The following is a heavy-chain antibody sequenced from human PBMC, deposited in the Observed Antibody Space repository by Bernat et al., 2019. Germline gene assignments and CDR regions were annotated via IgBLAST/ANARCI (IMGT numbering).Heavy chain of an antibody. CDR3: ARGDYYGSGSYAY. J-gene: IGHJ4*02. D-gene: IGHD3-10*01. CDR2: IIPILGIA. CDR1: GGTFSSYT. V-gene: IGHV1-69*02. Sequence: QVQLVQSGAEVKKPGSSAKVSCKASGGTFSSYTISWVRQAPGQGLEWMGRIIPILGIANYAQKFQGRVTITADKSTSTAYMELSSLRSEDTAVYYCARGDYYGSGSYAYWGQGTLVTVSS.